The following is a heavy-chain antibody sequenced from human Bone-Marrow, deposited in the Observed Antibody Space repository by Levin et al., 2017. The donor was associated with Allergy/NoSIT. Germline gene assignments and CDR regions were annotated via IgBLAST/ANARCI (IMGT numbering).Heavy chain of an antibody. Sequence: PGESLKISCQGSKNSFTGYWIGWVRQMSGKGLEWMGVIYPGDSDTRYNPSFQGQVTISADKSIDTTYLQWNSLKASDSAIYYCTRHRAVAATGSYYFYGMDVWGQGTTVTVSS. D-gene: IGHD6-19*01. V-gene: IGHV5-51*01. CDR3: TRHRAVAATGSYYFYGMDV. CDR2: IYPGDSDT. J-gene: IGHJ6*02. CDR1: KNSFTGYW.